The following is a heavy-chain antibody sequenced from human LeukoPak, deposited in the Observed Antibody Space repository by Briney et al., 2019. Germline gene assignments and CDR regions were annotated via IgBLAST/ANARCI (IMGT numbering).Heavy chain of an antibody. CDR1: GFTFRTYW. J-gene: IGHJ3*02. D-gene: IGHD3-22*01. V-gene: IGHV3-7*05. CDR3: ARESLYYYDSRI. CDR2: IKEDGSEK. Sequence: GGSLRLSCVASGFTFRTYWMSWVRQAPGKGLEWVANIKEDGSEKYYVDSMRGRFTISRDNAKSSLYLQMNSQRAEDTAVYYCARESLYYYDSRIWGQGTMVTVSS.